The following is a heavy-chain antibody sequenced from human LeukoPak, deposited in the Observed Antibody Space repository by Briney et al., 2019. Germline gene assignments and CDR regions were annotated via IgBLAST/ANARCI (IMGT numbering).Heavy chain of an antibody. CDR1: GFTFSSYA. CDR3: ALHHGSYYLGRWFDP. Sequence: GGSLRLSCAASGFTFSSYAMTWVRQAPGKGLEWVSAISGTDGSTYYADSVKGRFTISRDNSKNTLYLQMNSLRAEDTAVYYCALHHGSYYLGRWFDPWGQGTLVTVSS. CDR2: ISGTDGST. V-gene: IGHV3-23*01. D-gene: IGHD1-26*01. J-gene: IGHJ5*02.